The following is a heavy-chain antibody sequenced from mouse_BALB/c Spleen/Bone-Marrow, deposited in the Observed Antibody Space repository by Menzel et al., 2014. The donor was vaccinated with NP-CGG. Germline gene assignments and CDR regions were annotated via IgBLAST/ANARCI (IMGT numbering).Heavy chain of an antibody. V-gene: IGHV7-3*02. Sequence: VKVVESGGGLVQPGGSLRLSCATSGFTFTDYFTTWVRQPPGKALEWLGFIRNKANGYTTEYSASVKGRFTISRNNSQSILYLQMNTLRAEDSATYYCARGYYDDYWGQGTTLTVSS. D-gene: IGHD2-4*01. CDR3: ARGYYDDY. J-gene: IGHJ2*01. CDR1: GFTFTDYF. CDR2: IRNKANGYTT.